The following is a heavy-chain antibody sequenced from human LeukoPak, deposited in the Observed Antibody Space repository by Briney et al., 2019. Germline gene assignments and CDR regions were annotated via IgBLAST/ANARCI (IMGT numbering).Heavy chain of an antibody. CDR3: ARVGYCSSTSCLGTYFDY. J-gene: IGHJ4*02. V-gene: IGHV4-61*02. Sequence: PSQTLSLTCTVSGGSISSGSYYWSWIRQPAGKGLEWIGRIYTSGSTNYNPSLKSRVTLSVDTSKNQFSLKLSSVTAADTAVYYCARVGYCSSTSCLGTYFDYWGQGTLVTVSS. D-gene: IGHD2-2*03. CDR2: IYTSGST. CDR1: GGSISSGSYY.